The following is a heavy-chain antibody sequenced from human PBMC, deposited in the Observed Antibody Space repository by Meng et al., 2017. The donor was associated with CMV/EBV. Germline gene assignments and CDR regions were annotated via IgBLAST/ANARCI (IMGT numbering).Heavy chain of an antibody. D-gene: IGHD3-3*01. Sequence: ASVKVSCKASGYTFTSYGISWVRQAPGQGLEWMGWISAYNGNTNYAQELQGRVTMTTDTSTSTAYMELRSLRSDDTAVYYCARDFGQLRFLEWLSRTWFDPWGQGTLVTVSS. CDR1: GYTFTSYG. V-gene: IGHV1-18*01. CDR3: ARDFGQLRFLEWLSRTWFDP. J-gene: IGHJ5*02. CDR2: ISAYNGNT.